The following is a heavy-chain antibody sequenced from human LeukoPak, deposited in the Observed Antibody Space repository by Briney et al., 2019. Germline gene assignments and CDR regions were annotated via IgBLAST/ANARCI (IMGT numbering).Heavy chain of an antibody. D-gene: IGHD3-10*01. Sequence: GGSLRLSCAASGFTFDDYGMSWVRQAPGKGLEWVSGINWNGGSTYYADSVKGRFTISRDNSKNSLYLQMNSLRTEDTALYYCAKVRITMVRGVRAGIYYFDYWGQGTLVTVSP. J-gene: IGHJ4*02. CDR3: AKVRITMVRGVRAGIYYFDY. CDR1: GFTFDDYG. CDR2: INWNGGST. V-gene: IGHV3-43*02.